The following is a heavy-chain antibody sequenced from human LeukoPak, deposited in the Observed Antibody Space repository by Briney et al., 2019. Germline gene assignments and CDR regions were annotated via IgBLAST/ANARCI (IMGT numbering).Heavy chain of an antibody. CDR3: ARXPXDYXDFWSGYXPXCY. V-gene: IGHV3-74*01. D-gene: IGHD3-3*01. Sequence: GGSLRLSCAASGFTFSSYWMHWVRQAPGKGLVWVSRINSDGSSTSYADSVKGRFTISRDNAKNTLYLQMNSLRAEDTAVYYCARXPXDYXDFWSGYXPXCYWGQXXXVTV. CDR2: INSDGSST. CDR1: GFTFSSYW. J-gene: IGHJ4*02.